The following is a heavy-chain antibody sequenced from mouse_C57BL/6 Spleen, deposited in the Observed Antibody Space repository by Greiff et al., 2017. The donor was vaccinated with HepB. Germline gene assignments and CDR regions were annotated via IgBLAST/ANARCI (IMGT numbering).Heavy chain of an antibody. CDR3: ARDPSDGYYGYWYFDV. CDR2: ISYDGSN. D-gene: IGHD2-3*01. Sequence: DVKLQESGPGLVKPSQSLSLTCSVTGYSITSGYYWNWIRQFPGNKLEWMGYISYDGSNNYNPSLKNRISITRDTSKNQFFLKLNSVTTEDTATYYCARDPSDGYYGYWYFDVWGTGTTVTVSS. CDR1: GYSITSGYY. J-gene: IGHJ1*03. V-gene: IGHV3-6*01.